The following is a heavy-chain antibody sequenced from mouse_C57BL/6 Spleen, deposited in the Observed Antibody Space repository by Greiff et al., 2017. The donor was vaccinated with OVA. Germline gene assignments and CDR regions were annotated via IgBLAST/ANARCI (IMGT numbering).Heavy chain of an antibody. Sequence: EVHLVESGEGLVKPGGSLKLSCAASGFTFSSYAMSWVRQTPEKRLEWVAYLSSGGDYIYYADTVKGRFTISRDNARNTLYLQMSSLKSEDTAMYYCTREVYYGSGYAMDYWGQGTSVTVSS. V-gene: IGHV5-9-1*02. D-gene: IGHD1-1*01. CDR1: GFTFSSYA. CDR2: LSSGGDYI. J-gene: IGHJ4*01. CDR3: TREVYYGSGYAMDY.